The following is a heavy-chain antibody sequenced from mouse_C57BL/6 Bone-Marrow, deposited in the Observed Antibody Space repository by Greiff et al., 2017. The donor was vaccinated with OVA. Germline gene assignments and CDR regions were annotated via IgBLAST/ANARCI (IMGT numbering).Heavy chain of an antibody. CDR1: GYTFTDYY. Sequence: VQLQQSGPVLVKPGASVKMSCKASGYTFTDYYMNWVKQSHGKSLEWIGVINPYNGGTSYNQKFKGKATLTVDKSSSTAYMELNSLTSEDSAVYYCARGSSRYYFDYWGQGTTLTVSS. CDR3: ARGSSRYYFDY. D-gene: IGHD1-1*01. CDR2: INPYNGGT. V-gene: IGHV1-19*01. J-gene: IGHJ2*01.